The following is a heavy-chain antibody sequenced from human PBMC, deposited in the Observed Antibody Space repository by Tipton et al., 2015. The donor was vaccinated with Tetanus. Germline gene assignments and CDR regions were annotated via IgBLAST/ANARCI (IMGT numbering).Heavy chain of an antibody. J-gene: IGHJ5*02. CDR3: ARDQGGGRVARLNWFGP. V-gene: IGHV4-31*03. CDR2: IYYSGST. Sequence: TLSLTCTVSGGSVSNGSYYWNWIRQPPGKGLEWIGHIYYSGSTFYNPSLKSRVNISVDTSKNQFSLRLTSVTAADTAVYYCARDQGGGRVARLNWFGPWGQGTLVTVSS. D-gene: IGHD3-16*01. CDR1: GGSVSNGSYY.